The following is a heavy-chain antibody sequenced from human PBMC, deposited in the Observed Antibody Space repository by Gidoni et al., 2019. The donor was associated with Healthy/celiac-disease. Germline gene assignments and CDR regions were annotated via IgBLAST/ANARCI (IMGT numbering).Heavy chain of an antibody. CDR2: IKQEGSEK. J-gene: IGHJ3*02. CDR1: GFTVRSYW. CDR3: ARDGYCSSTSCSDAFDI. Sequence: VQLVESGGGLVQPGGSLRLSCEASGFTVRSYWMSWVRQAPGKGLEWVANIKQEGSEKYYVDSVKGRFTISRDNAKNSLYLQMNSLRAEDTAVYYCARDGYCSSTSCSDAFDIWGQGTMVTVSS. V-gene: IGHV3-7*01. D-gene: IGHD2-2*03.